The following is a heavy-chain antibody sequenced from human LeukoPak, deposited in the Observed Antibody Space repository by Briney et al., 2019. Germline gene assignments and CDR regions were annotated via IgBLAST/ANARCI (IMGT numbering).Heavy chain of an antibody. Sequence: ASVKVSCKASGYTFTSYYMHWVRQAPGQGLEWMGIINPSGGSTSYAQKFRGRVTMTRDTSTSTVYMELSSLRSEDTAVYYCARDKDSSGYYYIGDAFDIWGQGTMVTVSS. D-gene: IGHD3-22*01. V-gene: IGHV1-46*01. CDR3: ARDKDSSGYYYIGDAFDI. CDR1: GYTFTSYY. J-gene: IGHJ3*02. CDR2: INPSGGST.